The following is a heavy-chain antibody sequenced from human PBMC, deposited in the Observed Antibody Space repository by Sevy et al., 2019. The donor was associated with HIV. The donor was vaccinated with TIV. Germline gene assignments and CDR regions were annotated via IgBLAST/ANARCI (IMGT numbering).Heavy chain of an antibody. CDR1: GFTFSSYT. CDR3: VRETTMLPRGAFDF. CDR2: ISYDGSRK. Sequence: GGSLRLSCAASGFTFSSYTMHWVRQAPGKGLEWVAFISYDGSRKYYADSVKGRFTITRDNSKNTLFLQMNSLRAEDTAFYYCVRETTMLPRGAFDFWGQGTMVTVSS. D-gene: IGHD3-10*01. V-gene: IGHV3-30-3*01. J-gene: IGHJ3*01.